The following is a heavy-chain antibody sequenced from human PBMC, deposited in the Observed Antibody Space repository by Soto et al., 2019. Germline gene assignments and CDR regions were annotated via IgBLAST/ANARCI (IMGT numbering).Heavy chain of an antibody. J-gene: IGHJ2*01. CDR3: AKLPGSKLTMVRASHCWFDF. CDR2: ISGIGADT. Sequence: EVQILESGGGLVQPGGSLRLSCAASGFTFGSDAMSWVRQAPGKGLEWVSSISGIGADTYYSDSVKGRFTISRDNSKNTLYLQMNSLRAEDTALYYCAKLPGSKLTMVRASHCWFDFWGRGTLVTVSS. D-gene: IGHD3-10*01. CDR1: GFTFGSDA. V-gene: IGHV3-23*01.